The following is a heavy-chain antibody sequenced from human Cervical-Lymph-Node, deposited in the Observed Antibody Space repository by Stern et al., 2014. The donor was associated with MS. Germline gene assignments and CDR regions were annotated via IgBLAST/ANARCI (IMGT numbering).Heavy chain of an antibody. J-gene: IGHJ5*02. Sequence: VQLLESGGGLVQPGGSLRLSCAASGFTFSTYDMSWVRRAPGKGPQFVSAISTTGGTTYYADSVKGRFTISRDNSKNTLYLQMNSLRAEDTAVYYCAKKSGSGWYYVSWGQGSLVTVS. V-gene: IGHV3-23*01. CDR2: ISTTGGTT. D-gene: IGHD6-19*01. CDR3: AKKSGSGWYYVS. CDR1: GFTFSTYD.